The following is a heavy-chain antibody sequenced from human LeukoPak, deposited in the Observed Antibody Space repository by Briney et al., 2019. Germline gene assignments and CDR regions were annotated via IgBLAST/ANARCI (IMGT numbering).Heavy chain of an antibody. D-gene: IGHD2-2*02. V-gene: IGHV1-24*01. CDR2: FDPEDGET. CDR3: ATGCISSTSCYTGMIPKQAYYYYGMDV. J-gene: IGHJ6*02. Sequence: ASVKVSCKVSGYTLTELPMHWVRQAPGKGLEWMGGFDPEDGETIYAQKFQGRVTMTEDTSTDTAYMELSSLRSEDTAVYYCATGCISSTSCYTGMIPKQAYYYYGMDVWGQGTTVTVSS. CDR1: GYTLTELP.